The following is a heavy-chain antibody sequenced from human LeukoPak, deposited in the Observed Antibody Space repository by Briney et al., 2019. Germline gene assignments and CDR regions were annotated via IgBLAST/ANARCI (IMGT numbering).Heavy chain of an antibody. D-gene: IGHD3-10*01. CDR2: ISYDGGNE. V-gene: IGHV3-30-3*01. J-gene: IGHJ4*02. Sequence: GGSLRLSCAASGFTFSSYAMHWVRQAPGKGLEWVAVISYDGGNEYYADSVKGRFTISRDNSKNTPYLQMNSLRAEDTAVYYCARGLYSGTYYSPIDYWGQGTLVTVSS. CDR1: GFTFSSYA. CDR3: ARGLYSGTYYSPIDY.